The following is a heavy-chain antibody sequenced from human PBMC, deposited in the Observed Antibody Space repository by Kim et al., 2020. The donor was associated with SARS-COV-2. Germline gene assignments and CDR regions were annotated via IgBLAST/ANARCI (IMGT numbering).Heavy chain of an antibody. J-gene: IGHJ4*02. CDR2: FDPENGEV. CDR1: GYTLSELS. D-gene: IGHD4-17*01. Sequence: ASVKVSCKVYGYTLSELSMQWVRQAPGKGLEWMGGFDPENGEVIYAQKFQGRVTMTDDTSTDTAYMELSSLRSEDTALYHCATVLYGGKPYYFAYWGQGTLVSVSS. CDR3: ATVLYGGKPYYFAY. V-gene: IGHV1-24*01.